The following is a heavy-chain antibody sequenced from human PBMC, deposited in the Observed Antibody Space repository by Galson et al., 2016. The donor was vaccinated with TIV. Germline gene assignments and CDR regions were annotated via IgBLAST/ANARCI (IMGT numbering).Heavy chain of an antibody. Sequence: SLRLSCAASGFTLSDYYMTWISQAPGQGLEWLSFINYGGSPKYDADSMKGRLTTSRDIAKNSIYLDMSSLRAGVMAVYYCARYSGRFYALDVWGQGTTVTVSS. V-gene: IGHV3-11*01. CDR3: ARYSGRFYALDV. D-gene: IGHD1-26*01. CDR2: INYGGSPK. CDR1: GFTLSDYY. J-gene: IGHJ6*02.